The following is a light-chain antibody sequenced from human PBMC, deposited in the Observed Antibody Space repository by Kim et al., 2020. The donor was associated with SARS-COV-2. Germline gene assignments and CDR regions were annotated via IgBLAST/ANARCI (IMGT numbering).Light chain of an antibody. Sequence: QSVLTQPHSASGTPGQRVTISCSGSSSNIESNYVYWYQQLPGTAPKLLIYRNNQRPSGVPDRFSGSKSGTSASLAISGLRSEDEADYYCGAWDDSLTGEVFGGGSQRTVL. CDR1: SSNIESNY. CDR3: GAWDDSLTGEV. CDR2: RNN. J-gene: IGLJ3*02. V-gene: IGLV1-47*01.